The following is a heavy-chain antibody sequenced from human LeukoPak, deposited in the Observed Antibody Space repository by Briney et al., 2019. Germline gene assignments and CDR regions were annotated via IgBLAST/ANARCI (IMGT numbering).Heavy chain of an antibody. CDR3: ARQSDYYGSGSSNDY. V-gene: IGHV5-51*01. J-gene: IGHJ4*02. Sequence: GESLKISCQASGYSFTQYWIGWVRQLPGKGLEWMGIIYPDDSDTKYSPSFEGQVTFSADKSISTAYLQWSSLKASDTAMYYCARQSDYYGSGSSNDYWGQGTLVTVSS. CDR1: GYSFTQYW. D-gene: IGHD3-10*01. CDR2: IYPDDSDT.